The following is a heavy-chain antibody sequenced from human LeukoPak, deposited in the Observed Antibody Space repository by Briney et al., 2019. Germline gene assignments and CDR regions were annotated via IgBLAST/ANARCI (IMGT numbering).Heavy chain of an antibody. CDR3: ARAYADYSNYGY. CDR1: GGSISNYY. Sequence: SETLSLTCTVSGGSISNYYWSWIRQPAGKGLEWIGRIYISGSTSGSTDYNPSLKSRVTMSVDTSRNQFSLKLSSVTAADTAVYYCARAYADYSNYGYWGQGTLVTVSS. CDR2: IYISGSTSGST. D-gene: IGHD4-11*01. J-gene: IGHJ4*02. V-gene: IGHV4-4*07.